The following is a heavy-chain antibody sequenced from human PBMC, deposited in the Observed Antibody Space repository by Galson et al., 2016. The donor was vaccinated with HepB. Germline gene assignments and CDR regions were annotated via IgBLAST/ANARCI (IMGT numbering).Heavy chain of an antibody. CDR2: IDWDDDK. V-gene: IGHV2-70*11. J-gene: IGHJ4*02. CDR1: GFSLTSPGMG. CDR3: ARMRVGDVYNPWYFDF. D-gene: IGHD5-24*01. Sequence: PALVKPTQTVTLTCTFTGFSLTSPGMGVSWIRQPPGKALEWLARIDWDDDKYYTTFLRTRHTISKDTSRNQVALTMTNMDPMDTATYYCARMRVGDVYNPWYFDFWGQGTLVTVSS.